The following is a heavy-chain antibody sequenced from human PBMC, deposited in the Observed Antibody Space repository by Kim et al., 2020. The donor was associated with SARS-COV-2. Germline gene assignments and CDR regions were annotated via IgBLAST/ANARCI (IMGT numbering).Heavy chain of an antibody. J-gene: IGHJ6*02. V-gene: IGHV1-3*01. D-gene: IGHD6-19*01. Sequence: QGRVTITRDTSASTAYMELSSLRSEDTAVYYCARDMDSSGWAYYYYGMDVWGQGTTVTVSS. CDR3: ARDMDSSGWAYYYYGMDV.